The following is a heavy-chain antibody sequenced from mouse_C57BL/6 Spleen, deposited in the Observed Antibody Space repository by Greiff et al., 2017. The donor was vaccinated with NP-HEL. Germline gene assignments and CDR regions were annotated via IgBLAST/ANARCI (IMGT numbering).Heavy chain of an antibody. CDR1: GYTFTSYW. V-gene: IGHV1-72*01. D-gene: IGHD1-1*01. CDR3: ARGPITTVVALHWYFDV. CDR2: IDPNSGGT. J-gene: IGHJ1*03. Sequence: QVQLQQPGAELVKPGASVKLSCKASGYTFTSYWMHWVKQRPGRGLEWIGRIDPNSGGTKYNEKFKSKATLTVDKPSSTAYMQLSSLTSEDSAVYYCARGPITTVVALHWYFDVWGTGTTGTVSS.